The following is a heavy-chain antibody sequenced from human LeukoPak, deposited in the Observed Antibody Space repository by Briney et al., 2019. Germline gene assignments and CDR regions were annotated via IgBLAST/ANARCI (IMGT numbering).Heavy chain of an antibody. J-gene: IGHJ4*02. CDR3: ARSESRFGELPPFFDY. D-gene: IGHD3-10*01. Sequence: PSETLSLTCAVYGGSFSGYYWSWIRQPPGKGLEWIGEINHSGSTNYNPSLKSRVTISVDTSKNQFSLKLSSVTAADTAMYYCARSESRFGELPPFFDYWGQGTLVTVSS. CDR2: INHSGST. CDR1: GGSFSGYY. V-gene: IGHV4-34*01.